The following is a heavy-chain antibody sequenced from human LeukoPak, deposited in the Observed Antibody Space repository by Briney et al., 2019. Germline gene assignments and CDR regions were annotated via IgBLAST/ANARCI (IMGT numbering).Heavy chain of an antibody. D-gene: IGHD6-13*01. CDR1: GYTFTSYG. CDR2: ISAYNGNT. V-gene: IGHV1-18*01. Sequence: ASVKVSCKASGYTFTSYGISWVRQAPGQGLEWMGWISAYNGNTNYAQKLQGRVTMTTDTSTSTAYMELRSLRSDDTAVYYCARDVGGMGSSWYLAFEDAFDIWGQGTMVTVSS. J-gene: IGHJ3*02. CDR3: ARDVGGMGSSWYLAFEDAFDI.